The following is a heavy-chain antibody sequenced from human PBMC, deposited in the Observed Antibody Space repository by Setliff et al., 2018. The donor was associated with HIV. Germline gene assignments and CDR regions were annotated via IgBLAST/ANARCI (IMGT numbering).Heavy chain of an antibody. D-gene: IGHD2-2*01. CDR2: IYSSGST. CDR3: AREVRVVLPAAASGNYYHYYMDV. J-gene: IGHJ6*03. V-gene: IGHV4-4*07. CDR1: GGSISSYY. Sequence: PSETLSLTCTVSGGSISSYYGSWIRQSAGKGLEWIGRIYSSGSTNYNPSLKSRVTMSVDTSKNQFYLRLSSVTAADTAVYYCAREVRVVLPAAASGNYYHYYMDVWGKGTTVTVSS.